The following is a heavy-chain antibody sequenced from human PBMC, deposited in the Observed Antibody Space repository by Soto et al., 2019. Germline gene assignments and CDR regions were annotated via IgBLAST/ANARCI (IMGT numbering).Heavy chain of an antibody. CDR2: INPNSGGT. D-gene: IGHD2-2*01. Sequence: QVQLVQSGAEVKKPGASVKVSCKASGYIFTDYYMNWVRQAPGQGLEWMGWINPNSGGTTYAQKFQGRVTMSTDTSITTAYMELSRLTSDDTAVYYCARPYCGSNSCHNWFDTWGQGTLVTVSS. CDR1: GYIFTDYY. J-gene: IGHJ5*02. CDR3: ARPYCGSNSCHNWFDT. V-gene: IGHV1-2*02.